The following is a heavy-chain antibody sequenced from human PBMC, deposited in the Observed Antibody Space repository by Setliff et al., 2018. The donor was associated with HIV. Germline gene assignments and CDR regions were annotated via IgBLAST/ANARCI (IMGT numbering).Heavy chain of an antibody. J-gene: IGHJ5*02. CDR2: FYHSGSA. CDR3: ASQPYNSGWFGGWFDP. D-gene: IGHD6-19*01. CDR1: GYSISSGYY. V-gene: IGHV4-38-2*01. Sequence: PSETLSLTCAVSGYSISSGYYWGWVRQPPEKGLEWIGSFYHSGSAYYNPSLTSRVIISVDPSKNQFTLMLNSVTAADTAVYYCASQPYNSGWFGGWFDPWGQGTLVTVSS.